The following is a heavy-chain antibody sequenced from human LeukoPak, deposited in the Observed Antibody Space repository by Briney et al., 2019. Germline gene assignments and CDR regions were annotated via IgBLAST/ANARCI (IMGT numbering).Heavy chain of an antibody. CDR2: IRYDGSNK. CDR1: GFTFSSSG. J-gene: IGHJ4*02. D-gene: IGHD3-10*01. Sequence: GGSLRLSCAASGFTFSSSGMHWVRQAPGKGLEWVAFIRYDGSNKNYADSVKGRFTISRDNSKNTLYLQMNSLRAEDTAVYYCARPPHYYGSGSYGDYFDYWGQGTLVTVSS. V-gene: IGHV3-30*02. CDR3: ARPPHYYGSGSYGDYFDY.